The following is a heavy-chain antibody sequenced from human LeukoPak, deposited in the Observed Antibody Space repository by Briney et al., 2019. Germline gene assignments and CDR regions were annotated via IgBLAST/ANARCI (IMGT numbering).Heavy chain of an antibody. Sequence: SETQSLTCTVSGGSISSYYWSWIRQPPGKELEWLGYIYYSGSTNYSPSLKSRVTISVDTSKNQFSLKLSSVTAADTAVYYCARYYYDSSGYYYHDYWGQGTLVTVSS. D-gene: IGHD3-22*01. CDR2: IYYSGST. CDR3: ARYYYDSSGYYYHDY. V-gene: IGHV4-59*01. CDR1: GGSISSYY. J-gene: IGHJ4*02.